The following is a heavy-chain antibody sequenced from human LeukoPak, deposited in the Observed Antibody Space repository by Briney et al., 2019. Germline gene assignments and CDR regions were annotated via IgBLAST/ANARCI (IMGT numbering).Heavy chain of an antibody. CDR1: GFTFSSYE. D-gene: IGHD3-22*01. CDR3: ARGSDSSGYYLDY. V-gene: IGHV3-48*03. J-gene: IGHJ4*02. CDR2: ISSSGSTI. Sequence: GGSLRLSCVASGFTFSSYEMNWVRQAPGKGLEWVSYISSSGSTIYYADSVKGRFTISRDNAKNSLYLQMNSLRAEDTAVYYCARGSDSSGYYLDYWGQGTLVTVSS.